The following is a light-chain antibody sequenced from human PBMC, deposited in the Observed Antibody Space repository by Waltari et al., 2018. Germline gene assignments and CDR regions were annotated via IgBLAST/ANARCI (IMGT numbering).Light chain of an antibody. CDR2: VAS. CDR3: MEALQSVT. V-gene: IGKV2-28*01. CDR1: QSLLDSNGYNY. Sequence: DIVMTQSPLSLPVTPGEPASISCRSSQSLLDSNGYNYLDWYLQKPGQSPQILIYVASNRASGVPDRVSGSGSGTDFTLKISRVEAEDAGVYYCMEALQSVTFGQGTRLEIK. J-gene: IGKJ5*01.